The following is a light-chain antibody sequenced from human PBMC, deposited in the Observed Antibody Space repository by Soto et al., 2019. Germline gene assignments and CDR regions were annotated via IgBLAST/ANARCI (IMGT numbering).Light chain of an antibody. Sequence: EIVLTQSPGTLSLSPGERATLSCRASQSFSSNYLAWFQHKPGQAPRLLIYGASSRATGIPDRFSGSGSGTDFTLTISSVEPEDFAVYYCQQYGGSWTFGQGTKVEIK. J-gene: IGKJ1*01. CDR1: QSFSSNY. CDR2: GAS. CDR3: QQYGGSWT. V-gene: IGKV3-20*01.